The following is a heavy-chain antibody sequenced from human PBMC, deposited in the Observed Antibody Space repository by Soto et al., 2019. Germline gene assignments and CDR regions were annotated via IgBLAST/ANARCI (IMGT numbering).Heavy chain of an antibody. D-gene: IGHD3-10*01. CDR1: GYSFTAYY. Sequence: QVQLVQSGAEVKKPGASVSVSCKASGYSFTAYYIHWVRQAPGQGLEWMGWINPNTGVTNYAQKFQGRVTVTTATSINLVYMDVYRLRSDDTTVYYCARPRWAGSSDAFDIWGHGAMVTVAS. CDR3: ARPRWAGSSDAFDI. J-gene: IGHJ3*02. CDR2: INPNTGVT. V-gene: IGHV1-2*02.